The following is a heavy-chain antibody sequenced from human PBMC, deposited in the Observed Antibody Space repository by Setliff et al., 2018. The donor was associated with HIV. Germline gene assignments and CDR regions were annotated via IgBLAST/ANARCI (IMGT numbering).Heavy chain of an antibody. Sequence: ASVKVSCKTSGYNFENYAINWVRQAPGQGLEWMGWINTNSGSPTYAQAFAGRFLFSVDTVVATAYLQINNLKTEDTAVYYCARALYGDYGGDLNWLDPWGQGTRVTVSS. J-gene: IGHJ5*02. V-gene: IGHV7-4-1*02. CDR1: GYNFENYA. CDR2: INTNSGSP. CDR3: ARALYGDYGGDLNWLDP. D-gene: IGHD4-17*01.